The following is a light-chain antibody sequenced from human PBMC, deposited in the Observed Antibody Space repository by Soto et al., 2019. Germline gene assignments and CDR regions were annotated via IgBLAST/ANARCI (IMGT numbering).Light chain of an antibody. Sequence: QSALTQPASVSGSPGQSITISCTGTSSDVGSYNLVSWYQQHPGKAPKLMIYEGSKRPSWVSNRFSGSKSGNTASLTISGLQAEDEADYYYCSSAGSGTYVFGTGTKITVL. CDR2: EGS. CDR1: SSDVGSYNL. J-gene: IGLJ1*01. V-gene: IGLV2-23*01. CDR3: CSSAGSGTYV.